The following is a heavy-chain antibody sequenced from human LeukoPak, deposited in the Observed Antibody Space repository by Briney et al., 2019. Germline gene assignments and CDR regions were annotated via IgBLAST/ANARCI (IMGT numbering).Heavy chain of an antibody. CDR2: IYTSGST. CDR1: GGSISTYY. V-gene: IGHV4-4*07. Sequence: SETLSLTCTVSGGSISTYYWNWIRQPAGKGLEWIGRIYTSGSTNYNPSLKSRVTMSVDTSKNQFSLKLSSVTAADTAVYYCARGRGYYYGSGSYYVDYWGQGTLVTVSS. D-gene: IGHD3-10*01. CDR3: ARGRGYYYGSGSYYVDY. J-gene: IGHJ4*02.